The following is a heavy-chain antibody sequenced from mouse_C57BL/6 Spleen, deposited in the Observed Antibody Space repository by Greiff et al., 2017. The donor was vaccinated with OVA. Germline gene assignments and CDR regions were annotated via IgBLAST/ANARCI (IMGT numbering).Heavy chain of an antibody. J-gene: IGHJ2*01. CDR1: GYTFTSYW. D-gene: IGHD1-1*02. CDR2: IDPSDSST. Sequence: VQLQQPGAELVKPGASVKLSCKASGYTFTSYWMQWVKQRPGQGLEWIGAIDPSDSSTNYNQQFKGKANLTVDTSSSTANMQLSSLASEDSAVYYCERSTMVDHDYWGQGTTLTVSS. CDR3: ERSTMVDHDY. V-gene: IGHV1-50*01.